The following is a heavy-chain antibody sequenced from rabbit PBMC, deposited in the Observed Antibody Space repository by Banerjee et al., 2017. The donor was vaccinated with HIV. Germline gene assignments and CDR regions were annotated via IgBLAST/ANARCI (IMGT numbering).Heavy chain of an antibody. J-gene: IGHJ3*01. CDR1: GFSFSSGTW. CDR2: IDAGSSGST. D-gene: IGHD1-1*01. CDR3: ARSASGVNDNSNF. V-gene: IGHV1S45*01. Sequence: QEQLEESGGDLVKPEGSLTLTCTASGFSFSSGTWICWVRQAPGKGLEWIACIDAGSSGSTWYANWVNGRFTISKTSSTTVTLQMTSLTVADTATYFCARSASGVNDNSNFRGQGTLVTVS.